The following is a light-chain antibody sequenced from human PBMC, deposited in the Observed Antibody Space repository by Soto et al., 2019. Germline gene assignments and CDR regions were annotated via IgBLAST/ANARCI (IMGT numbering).Light chain of an antibody. CDR1: QSIDSW. CDR2: KAS. CDR3: QQYSVYPWT. Sequence: DIQMTQSPASLSASVGDRVTITCRASQSIDSWLAWLQQRPGKAPKVLIYKASNLESGVPSRFSGSRSGTEFTLTISSLQLDDFATYYCQQYSVYPWTFGQGTKVEIK. J-gene: IGKJ1*01. V-gene: IGKV1-5*03.